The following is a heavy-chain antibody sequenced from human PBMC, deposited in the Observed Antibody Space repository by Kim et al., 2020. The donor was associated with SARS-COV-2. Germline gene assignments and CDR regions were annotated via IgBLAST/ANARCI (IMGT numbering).Heavy chain of an antibody. V-gene: IGHV4-39*01. Sequence: SETLSLTCTVSGGSISSSTYYWGWIRQPPGKGLEWIGSISYSGSTYYNPYLKRRVTISVDTSKNPFSLKLGSVTAADTAVHYCARSGRHDDSNWFDPWGQRTLVTVSS. CDR1: GGSISSSTYY. D-gene: IGHD3-16*01. CDR3: ARSGRHDDSNWFDP. J-gene: IGHJ5*02. CDR2: ISYSGST.